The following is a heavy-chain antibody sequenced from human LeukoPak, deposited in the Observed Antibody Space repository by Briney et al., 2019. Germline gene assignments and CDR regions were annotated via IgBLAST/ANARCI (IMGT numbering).Heavy chain of an antibody. CDR1: GFTFRTYW. V-gene: IGHV3-7*01. CDR2: IKEDGSEK. Sequence: GGSLRLSCVASGFTFRTYWMTWVRQAPGKGLEWVANIKEDGSEKYYVDSVKGRFSISRDNAKNSLFLQMNSLRAEDTAVYYCAREESSSSGYYFDYWGQGALVTVSS. D-gene: IGHD6-6*01. J-gene: IGHJ4*02. CDR3: AREESSSSGYYFDY.